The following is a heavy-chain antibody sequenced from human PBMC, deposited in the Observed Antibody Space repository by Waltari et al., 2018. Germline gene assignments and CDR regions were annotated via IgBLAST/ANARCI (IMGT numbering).Heavy chain of an antibody. D-gene: IGHD6-13*01. CDR3: ARTHKKYSSSWYEPYNWFDP. Sequence: QVQLVQSGAEVKKPGASVKVSCKASGYTFTSYGISWVRQAPGQGLGWMGWNSAYNGNTNYAKKLQGRVTMTTDTSTSTAYMELRSLRSDDTAVYYCARTHKKYSSSWYEPYNWFDPWGQGTLVTVSS. V-gene: IGHV1-18*01. J-gene: IGHJ5*02. CDR1: GYTFTSYG. CDR2: NSAYNGNT.